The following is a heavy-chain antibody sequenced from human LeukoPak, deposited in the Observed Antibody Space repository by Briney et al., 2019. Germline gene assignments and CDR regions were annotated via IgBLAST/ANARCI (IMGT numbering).Heavy chain of an antibody. Sequence: SETLSLTCTVSGYSISSGYYWGWIRQPPGKGLEWIGSIYHSGSTYYNPSLKSRVTISVDTSKNQFSLKLSSVTAADTDVYYCARGSPVVDWLLVFDYWGQGTLVTVSS. CDR1: GYSISSGYY. CDR3: ARGSPVVDWLLVFDY. D-gene: IGHD3-9*01. J-gene: IGHJ4*02. CDR2: IYHSGST. V-gene: IGHV4-38-2*02.